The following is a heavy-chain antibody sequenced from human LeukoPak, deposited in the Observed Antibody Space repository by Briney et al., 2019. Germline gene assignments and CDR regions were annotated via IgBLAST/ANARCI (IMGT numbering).Heavy chain of an antibody. D-gene: IGHD4-17*01. CDR3: ARPLTTVDGSFDY. J-gene: IGHJ4*02. CDR1: GVSFSGYY. V-gene: IGHV4-34*01. Sequence: SETLSLTCAVYGVSFSGYYWSWIRQPPGKGLEWIGEINHSGSTSYNPSLKSRVTISVDTSKNQFSLKLSSVTAADTAVYYCARPLTTVDGSFDYWGQGTLVTVSS. CDR2: INHSGST.